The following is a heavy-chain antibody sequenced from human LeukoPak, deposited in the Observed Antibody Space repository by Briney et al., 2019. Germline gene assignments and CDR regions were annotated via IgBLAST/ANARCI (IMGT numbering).Heavy chain of an antibody. Sequence: ASVKVSCKASGYTFTSYGISWVRQAPGQGLEWMGWISAYNGNTNYAQKLQGRVTMTTDTSTSTAYMELRSLRSDDTAVYYCAGDEKVTICGVVINDYWGQGTLVTVSS. CDR1: GYTFTSYG. CDR3: AGDEKVTICGVVINDY. J-gene: IGHJ4*02. V-gene: IGHV1-18*01. CDR2: ISAYNGNT. D-gene: IGHD3-3*01.